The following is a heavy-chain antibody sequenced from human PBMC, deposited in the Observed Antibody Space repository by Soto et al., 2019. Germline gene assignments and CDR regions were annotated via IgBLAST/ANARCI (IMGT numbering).Heavy chain of an antibody. CDR3: ARVYCSGGGCYGIDY. CDR2: INPSGVT. V-gene: IGHV1-46*01. J-gene: IGHJ4*02. Sequence: QVQLVQSGAEVKKPGASVKVSCKASGYTFTSYYMHWVRQAPGQGLEWMGIINPSGVTSYAQKFQGRVTXTXXXSXXTGYMELSSLRSEDTAVYYCARVYCSGGGCYGIDYWGQGTLVTVSS. CDR1: GYTFTSYY. D-gene: IGHD2-15*01.